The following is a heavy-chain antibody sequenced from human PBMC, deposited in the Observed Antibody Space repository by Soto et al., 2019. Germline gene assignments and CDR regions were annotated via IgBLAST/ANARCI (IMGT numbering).Heavy chain of an antibody. CDR2: IYYSGST. CDR1: GGSISSGGYY. V-gene: IGHV4-31*03. Sequence: QVQLQESGPGLVKPSQTLSLTCTVSGGSISSGGYYWSWIRQHPGKGLEWIGYIYYSGSTYYNLSLKRRVTIPVDTSKNQFSLKLSSVTAADTAVYYCARDQGAIGYNWFDPWGQGTLVTVSS. CDR3: ARDQGAIGYNWFDP. D-gene: IGHD2-15*01. J-gene: IGHJ5*02.